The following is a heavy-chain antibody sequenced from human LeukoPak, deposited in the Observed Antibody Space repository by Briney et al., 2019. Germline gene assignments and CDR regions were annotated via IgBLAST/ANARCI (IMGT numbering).Heavy chain of an antibody. D-gene: IGHD2-2*01. Sequence: AGSLRLSCAASGNYWMHWVRQAPGKGLVWVSHINGDGSWTTYADSVKGRFTISKDNAKNTVYLQMNNLRAEDTAVYYCVSFYETYWGRGTLVTVSS. CDR1: GNYW. J-gene: IGHJ4*02. V-gene: IGHV3-74*01. CDR3: VSFYETY. CDR2: INGDGSWT.